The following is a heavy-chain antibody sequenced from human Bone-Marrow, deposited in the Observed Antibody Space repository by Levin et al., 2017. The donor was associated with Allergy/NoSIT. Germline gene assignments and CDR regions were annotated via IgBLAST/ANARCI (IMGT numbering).Heavy chain of an antibody. D-gene: IGHD6-13*01. V-gene: IGHV3-30-3*01. Sequence: SCVASGFTFSKYPLHWVRQAPGKGLEWVAVISYDGTNPYYPDSVRGRFTISRDNSKNTLSLQLDSLRREDTAVYYCARVGIAAAHSFDYWGQGTLVTVSS. CDR3: ARVGIAAAHSFDY. J-gene: IGHJ4*02. CDR2: ISYDGTNP. CDR1: GFTFSKYP.